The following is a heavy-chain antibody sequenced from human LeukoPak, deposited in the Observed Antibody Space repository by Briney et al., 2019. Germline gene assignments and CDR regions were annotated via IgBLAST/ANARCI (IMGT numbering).Heavy chain of an antibody. J-gene: IGHJ4*02. V-gene: IGHV3-30*18. D-gene: IGHD4-17*01. CDR3: AKAPRDYGDYGFDY. CDR2: ISYDGSNK. CDR1: GFTFSSYG. Sequence: PGGSLRLSCAASGFTFSSYGMHWVRQAPGKGLEWVAVISYDGSNKYYADSVKGRFTISRDNSKNTLYLQMNSLRAEDTAVYYCAKAPRDYGDYGFDYWGQGTLVTVSP.